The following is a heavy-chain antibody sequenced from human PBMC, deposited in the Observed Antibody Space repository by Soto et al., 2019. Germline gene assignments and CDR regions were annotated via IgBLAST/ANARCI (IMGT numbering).Heavy chain of an antibody. CDR2: IYPGDSDT. V-gene: IGHV5-51*01. Sequence: GESLKISCKASGYSFTSYWIGWVRQMPWKGLEWMGIIYPGDSDTTYSPSFRGQVTISADNSINTAYLQWSSLKASDSAIYYCARHDQVGRTTETNLDSWGQGTLVTVSS. D-gene: IGHD1-26*01. J-gene: IGHJ4*02. CDR1: GYSFTSYW. CDR3: ARHDQVGRTTETNLDS.